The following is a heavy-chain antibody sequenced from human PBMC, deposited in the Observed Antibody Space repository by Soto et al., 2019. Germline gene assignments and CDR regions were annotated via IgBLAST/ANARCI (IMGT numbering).Heavy chain of an antibody. Sequence: SETLSLTCTVSGGSISSGVYYWSWIRQHPGKGLEWIGYIYYSGSTYYNPSLKSRVTISVDTSKNQFSLKLSSVTAADTAVYYCARDDYGGNSDDAFDIWGQGTMVTVSS. CDR1: GGSISSGVYY. D-gene: IGHD4-17*01. V-gene: IGHV4-31*03. CDR2: IYYSGST. CDR3: ARDDYGGNSDDAFDI. J-gene: IGHJ3*02.